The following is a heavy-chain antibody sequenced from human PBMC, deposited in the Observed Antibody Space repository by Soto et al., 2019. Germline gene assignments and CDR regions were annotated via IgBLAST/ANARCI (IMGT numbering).Heavy chain of an antibody. CDR2: IYYSGST. CDR3: AAQGGSGRIQLWPSAMDV. J-gene: IGHJ6*02. Sequence: ASETLSLTCTVSGGSISSGDYYWSWIRQPPGKGLEWIGYIYYSGSTNYNPSLKSRVTISVDTSKNQFSLKLSSVTAADTAVYYCAAQGGSGRIQLWPSAMDVWGQGTTVTVSS. CDR1: GGSISSGDYY. V-gene: IGHV4-61*08. D-gene: IGHD5-18*01.